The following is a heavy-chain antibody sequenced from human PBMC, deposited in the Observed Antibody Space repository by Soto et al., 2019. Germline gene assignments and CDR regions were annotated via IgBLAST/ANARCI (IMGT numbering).Heavy chain of an antibody. CDR2: ISSSGSTI. J-gene: IGHJ6*02. CDR1: GFTFSSYE. D-gene: IGHD2-2*01. V-gene: IGHV3-48*03. CDR3: ARGASGPAAIDYGMDV. Sequence: EVQLVESGGGLVQPGGSLRLSCAASGFTFSSYEMNWVRQAPGKGLEGGSYISSSGSTIYYADSVKGRFTISRDNAKNSLYLQMNRLRAEDTAVYYCARGASGPAAIDYGMDVWGQGTTVTVSS.